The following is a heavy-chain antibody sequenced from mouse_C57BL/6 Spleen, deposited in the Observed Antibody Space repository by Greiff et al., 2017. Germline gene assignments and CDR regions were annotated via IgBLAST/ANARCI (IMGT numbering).Heavy chain of an antibody. CDR3: ARRIYYDYPYYYAMHY. CDR2: IDPSDSYT. V-gene: IGHV1-50*01. Sequence: QVQLQQPGAELVKPGASVKLSCKASGYTFTSYWMQWVKQRPGQGLEWIGEIDPSDSYTNYNQKFKGKATLTVDTSSSTAYMQLSSLTSEDSAVYYCARRIYYDYPYYYAMHYWGQGTSVTVSS. J-gene: IGHJ4*01. CDR1: GYTFTSYW. D-gene: IGHD2-4*01.